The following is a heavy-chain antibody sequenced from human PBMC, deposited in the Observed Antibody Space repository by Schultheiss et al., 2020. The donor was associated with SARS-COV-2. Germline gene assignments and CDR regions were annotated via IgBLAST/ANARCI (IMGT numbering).Heavy chain of an antibody. Sequence: GESLKISCAASGFTFSNYHMSWVRQAPGKGLEWLSYVVTSSTSKYYADSVKGRFTISRDNAKNSLYLQMNSLRDEDTALYYCARSGGTIAFFDYWGQGTLVTVSS. V-gene: IGHV3-48*02. J-gene: IGHJ4*02. CDR2: VVTSSTSK. D-gene: IGHD4/OR15-4a*01. CDR3: ARSGGTIAFFDY. CDR1: GFTFSNYH.